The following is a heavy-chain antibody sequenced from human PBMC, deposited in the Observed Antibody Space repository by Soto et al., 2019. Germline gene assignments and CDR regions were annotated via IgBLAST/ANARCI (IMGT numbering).Heavy chain of an antibody. V-gene: IGHV1-3*01. D-gene: IGHD3-22*01. CDR2: INAGNGNT. Sequence: ASVKVSCKASGYTFTSYAMHWVRQAPGQRLEWMGWINAGNGNTKYSQKFQGRVTITRDTSASTAYMELSSLRSEDTAVYYCARLTSGYYYYSHGAFDIWGQGTMVTVS. CDR1: GYTFTSYA. CDR3: ARLTSGYYYYSHGAFDI. J-gene: IGHJ3*02.